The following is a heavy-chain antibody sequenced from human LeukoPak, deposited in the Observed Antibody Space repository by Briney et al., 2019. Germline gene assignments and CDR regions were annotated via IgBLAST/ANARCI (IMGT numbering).Heavy chain of an antibody. J-gene: IGHJ2*01. CDR1: GGSISSSSYY. V-gene: IGHV4-39*01. Sequence: PSETLSLTCTVSGGSISSSSYYWGWIRQPPGKGLEWIGSIYYSGSTYYNPSLKSRVTISVDTSKNQFSLKLSSVTAADTAVYYCAVSRGAADREWYFDLWGRGTLVTVSS. CDR3: AVSRGAADREWYFDL. D-gene: IGHD6-25*01. CDR2: IYYSGST.